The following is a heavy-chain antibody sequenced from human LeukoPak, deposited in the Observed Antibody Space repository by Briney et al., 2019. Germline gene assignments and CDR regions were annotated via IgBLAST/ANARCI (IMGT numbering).Heavy chain of an antibody. D-gene: IGHD5-18*01. Sequence: GGSLRLFRAASGFTFSTYWMHWARHGPGERLVWVSTIRSDGSTTKYVDSVKGRFTISRDNAKNTLYLQMNSLRGEDTAVYYCARGYGFSLVSRGQGTLGTVSA. CDR2: IRSDGSTT. CDR3: ARGYGFSLVS. CDR1: GFTFSTYW. J-gene: IGHJ4*02. V-gene: IGHV3-74*03.